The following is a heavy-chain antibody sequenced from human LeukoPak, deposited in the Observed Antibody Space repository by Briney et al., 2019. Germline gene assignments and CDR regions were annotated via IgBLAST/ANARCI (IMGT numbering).Heavy chain of an antibody. CDR1: GFTFSSYG. J-gene: IGHJ6*04. Sequence: GGSLRLSCAASGFTFSSYGMSWVRQAPGKGLEWVSAISGSGGSTYYADSVKGRFTISRDNAKNSLYLQMNSLRAEDTAVYYCAELGIAMIGGVWGKGTTVTISS. D-gene: IGHD3-10*02. CDR3: AELGIAMIGGV. CDR2: ISGSGGST. V-gene: IGHV3-23*01.